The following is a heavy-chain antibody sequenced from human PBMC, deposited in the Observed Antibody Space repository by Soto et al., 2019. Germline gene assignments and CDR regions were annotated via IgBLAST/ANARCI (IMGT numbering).Heavy chain of an antibody. V-gene: IGHV4-59*01. Sequence: LSLTCTVSGDSISTFYWSWIRQPPGKGLEWIGYIYYTGSTNYNPSPKSRVTMSVDTSKKQFSLKLTSVNAADTAVYYCARQRGNYFDYWGQGSLVTVSS. D-gene: IGHD3-10*01. CDR3: ARQRGNYFDY. CDR2: IYYTGST. J-gene: IGHJ4*02. CDR1: GDSISTFY.